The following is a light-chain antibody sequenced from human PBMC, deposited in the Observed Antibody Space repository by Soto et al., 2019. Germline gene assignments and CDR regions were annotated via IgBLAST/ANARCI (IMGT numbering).Light chain of an antibody. CDR3: QQRSNWYT. CDR1: QSVSSY. CDR2: DAS. V-gene: IGKV3-11*01. J-gene: IGKJ2*01. Sequence: EILLTQSPATLSLSPGERATLSCRASQSVSSYLAWYQQKPGQAPRLLIYDASNRATGIPARFSGSGSGTDFTLTISSLEPEDFAVYYCQQRSNWYTFGQGTKVDIK.